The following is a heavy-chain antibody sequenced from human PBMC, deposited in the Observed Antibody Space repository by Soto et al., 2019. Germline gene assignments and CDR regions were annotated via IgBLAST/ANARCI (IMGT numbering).Heavy chain of an antibody. Sequence: GTLRLCWAAAGFTFSNYWMTWVRQAPGKGLEWVANIIKDGSEKSYVDSVKGRFTISRDNAKNSLYLEMNSLRVEDKAVYYCARDWGGLGYWGQGTLVTVSS. CDR2: IIKDGSEK. V-gene: IGHV3-7*03. CDR3: ARDWGGLGY. J-gene: IGHJ4*02. D-gene: IGHD3-10*01. CDR1: GFTFSNYW.